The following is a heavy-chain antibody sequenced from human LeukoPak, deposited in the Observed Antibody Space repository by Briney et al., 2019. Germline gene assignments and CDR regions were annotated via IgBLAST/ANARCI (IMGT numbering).Heavy chain of an antibody. J-gene: IGHJ6*02. CDR1: GFTFSSYG. V-gene: IGHV3-30*18. CDR3: AKDVSSGYNYYYGMDV. Sequence: GGSLRLSCAASGFTFSSYGMHWVGQAPGKGLGWVAVISYDGRNKYYADSVKGRFTISRDNSKNTLYLQMNSLRAEDTAVYYCAKDVSSGYNYYYGMDVWGQGTTVTVSS. CDR2: ISYDGRNK. D-gene: IGHD3-22*01.